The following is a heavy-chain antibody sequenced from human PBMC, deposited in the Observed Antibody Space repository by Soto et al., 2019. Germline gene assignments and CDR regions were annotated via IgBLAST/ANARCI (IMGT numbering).Heavy chain of an antibody. J-gene: IGHJ5*01. CDR1: GYSFTSYW. V-gene: IGHV5-10-1*01. D-gene: IGHD3-10*01. CDR3: ARGEAIGDDP. Sequence: GESLKISCKGSGYSFTSYWISWVRQMPGKGLEWMGRIDPSDSYTNYSPSFQGRFTISRDNAKNSLYLQMNNLRVEDTAVYYCARGEAIGDDPWGQGTLVTVSS. CDR2: IDPSDSYT.